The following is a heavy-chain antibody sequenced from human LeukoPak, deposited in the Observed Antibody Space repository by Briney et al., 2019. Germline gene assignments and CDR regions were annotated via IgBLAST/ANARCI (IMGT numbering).Heavy chain of an antibody. CDR3: ARTPYESSGYYYLFFDY. Sequence: SETLSLTCAVYGGSFSGYYWSWIRQPPGKGLEWIGEINHSGSTNYNPSLKSRVTISVDTSKNQFSLKLSSVTAADTAVDYCARTPYESSGYYYLFFDYWGQGTLVTVSS. CDR2: INHSGST. V-gene: IGHV4-34*01. D-gene: IGHD3-22*01. J-gene: IGHJ4*02. CDR1: GGSFSGYY.